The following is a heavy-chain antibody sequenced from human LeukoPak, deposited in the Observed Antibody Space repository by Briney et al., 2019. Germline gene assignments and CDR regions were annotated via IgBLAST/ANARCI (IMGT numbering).Heavy chain of an antibody. CDR3: ARGYDSSGYYYV. CDR2: IIPILGIA. V-gene: IGHV1-69*04. J-gene: IGHJ4*02. Sequence: SVKVSCKASGGTFSSYAISWVRQALGQGLEWMGRIIPILGIANYAQKFQGRVTITADKSTSTAYMELSSLRSEDTAVYYCARGYDSSGYYYVWGQGTLVTVSS. CDR1: GGTFSSYA. D-gene: IGHD3-22*01.